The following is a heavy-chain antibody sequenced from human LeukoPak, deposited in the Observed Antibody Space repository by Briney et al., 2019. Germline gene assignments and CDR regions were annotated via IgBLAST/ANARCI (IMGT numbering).Heavy chain of an antibody. CDR1: GGSISSYY. CDR2: IYYSGST. J-gene: IGHJ4*02. Sequence: PSETLSLTCTVSGGSISSYYWSWIRQPPGKGLEWIGYIYYSGSTNYNPSLKSRVTISVDTSKNQFSLKVRSVTAADTAVYYCAREHGTYYRLFDSWGQGALVTVSS. CDR3: AREHGTYYRLFDS. V-gene: IGHV4-59*12. D-gene: IGHD1-26*01.